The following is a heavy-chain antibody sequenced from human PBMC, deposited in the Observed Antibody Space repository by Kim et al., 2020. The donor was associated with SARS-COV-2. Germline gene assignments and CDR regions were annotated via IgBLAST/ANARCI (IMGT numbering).Heavy chain of an antibody. CDR2: INPNSGGT. CDR3: ARSTLVPGAYYYYGMDV. CDR1: GYTFTGYY. J-gene: IGHJ6*02. D-gene: IGHD6-13*01. V-gene: IGHV1-2*04. Sequence: ASVKVSCKASGYTFTGYYMHWVRQAPGQGLEWMGWINPNSGGTNYAQKFQGWVTMTRDTSISTAYMELSRLRSDDTAVYYCARSTLVPGAYYYYGMDVWGQGTTVTVSS.